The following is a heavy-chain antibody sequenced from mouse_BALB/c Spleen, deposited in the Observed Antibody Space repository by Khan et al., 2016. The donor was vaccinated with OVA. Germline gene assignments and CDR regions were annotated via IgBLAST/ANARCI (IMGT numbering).Heavy chain of an antibody. V-gene: IGHV14-3*02. CDR2: IDPANGNT. J-gene: IGHJ4*01. Sequence: VQLQQPGAELVKPGASVKLSCTASGFNIKDTYMHWVKQRPEQGLEWIGRIDPANGNTQYDPKFQGKATITADTSSNTAYLQLSSLTSEYTAVYYCALRWYIYDTYYGYAMDYWGQGTSVTVSS. D-gene: IGHD2-3*01. CDR3: ALRWYIYDTYYGYAMDY. CDR1: GFNIKDTY.